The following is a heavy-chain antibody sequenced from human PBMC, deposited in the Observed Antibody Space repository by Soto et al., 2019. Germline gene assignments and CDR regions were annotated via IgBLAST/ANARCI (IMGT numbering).Heavy chain of an antibody. CDR2: IDWDDDK. CDR1: GFSLSTSGMC. CDR3: ARTTAIPYCTNGVCYSTGYYYYYMDV. D-gene: IGHD2-8*01. V-gene: IGHV2-70*11. J-gene: IGHJ6*03. Sequence: SGPTLVNPTQTLTLTCTFSGFSLSTSGMCVSWIRQPPGKALEWLARIDWDDDKYYSTSLKTRLTISKDTSKNQVVLTMTNTDPVDTATYYCARTTAIPYCTNGVCYSTGYYYYYMDVWGKGTTVTVSS.